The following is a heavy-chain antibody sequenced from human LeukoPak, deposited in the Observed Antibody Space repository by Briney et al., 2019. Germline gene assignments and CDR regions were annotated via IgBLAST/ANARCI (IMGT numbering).Heavy chain of an antibody. J-gene: IGHJ5*02. CDR3: AREVASGGNWFDP. CDR2: IWYDGSNK. Sequence: GGSLRLSCAASGFTFSDYAMHWVRQAPGKGLEWVAVIWYDGSNKYYADSVKGRFTISRDNSKNTLYLQMNSLRAEDTAVYYWAREVASGGNWFDPWGQGTLVTVFS. V-gene: IGHV3-33*08. CDR1: GFTFSDYA. D-gene: IGHD3-10*01.